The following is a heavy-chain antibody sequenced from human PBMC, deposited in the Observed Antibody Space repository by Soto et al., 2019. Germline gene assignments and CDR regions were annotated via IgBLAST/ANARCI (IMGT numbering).Heavy chain of an antibody. CDR2: IYPGDSDT. Sequence: LXDSLTISCKGSGYSFTSYWIGLVRQIPGKGLEWMGIIYPGDSDTRYSPSFQGQVTISADKSISTAYLQWRSLKASDTAMYYRARRVTGTTSRLNWLEPWGQGTLVTVSS. CDR1: GYSFTSYW. D-gene: IGHD1-7*01. V-gene: IGHV5-51*01. J-gene: IGHJ5*02. CDR3: ARRVTGTTSRLNWLEP.